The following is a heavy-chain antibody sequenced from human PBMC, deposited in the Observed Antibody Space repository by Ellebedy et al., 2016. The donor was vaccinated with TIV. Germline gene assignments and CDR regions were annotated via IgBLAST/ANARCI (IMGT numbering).Heavy chain of an antibody. D-gene: IGHD1-26*01. V-gene: IGHV3-23*01. CDR3: APRAIRAPN. CDR1: GFTFSSYA. Sequence: GESLKISXAASGFTFSSYAMSWVRQAPGKGLEWVSAISTSGGTTYHADSVKGRFTISRDNSKNTLYLQMNSLRADDTAVYYCAPRAIRAPNWGQGTLVTVSS. CDR2: ISTSGGTT. J-gene: IGHJ1*01.